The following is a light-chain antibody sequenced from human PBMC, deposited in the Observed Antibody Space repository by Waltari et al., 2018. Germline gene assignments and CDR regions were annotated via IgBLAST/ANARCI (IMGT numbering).Light chain of an antibody. V-gene: IGKV3-20*01. CDR2: GAS. J-gene: IGKJ1*01. Sequence: EIVLTQSQGTLSLSPGERVTLSCRASQSVGRSLAWYQQKPGQAPRLLIYGASSRATGIPDRFSGSGSGTDFSLTISRLAPDDLSVYYCQHYVRLPVTFGQGTKVEI. CDR1: QSVGRS. CDR3: QHYVRLPVT.